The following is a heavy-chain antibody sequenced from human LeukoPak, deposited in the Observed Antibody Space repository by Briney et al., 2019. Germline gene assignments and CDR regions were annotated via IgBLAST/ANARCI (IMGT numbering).Heavy chain of an antibody. V-gene: IGHV3-23*01. CDR3: ARGEGGIAAAGTDF. CDR1: GFTFSNYA. D-gene: IGHD6-13*01. J-gene: IGHJ4*02. Sequence: GGSLRLSCAASGFTFSNYAMSWVRQAPGKGLEWVSVISGSGGSTYSADSVKGRFTISRDNSKNTLYLQMNSLRAEDTAVYYCARGEGGIAAAGTDFWGQGTLVTVSS. CDR2: ISGSGGST.